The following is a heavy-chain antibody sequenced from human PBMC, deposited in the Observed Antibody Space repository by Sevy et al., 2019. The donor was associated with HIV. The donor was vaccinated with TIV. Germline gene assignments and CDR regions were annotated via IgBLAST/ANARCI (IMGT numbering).Heavy chain of an antibody. Sequence: SETLCLTCTVSGGSISSGGYYWSWIRQHPGKGLEWIGYIYYSGSTYYNPSLKSRVTISVDTSKNQFSLKLSSVTAADTAVYYCARGSYYYDSSWGYYMDVWGKGTTVTVSS. V-gene: IGHV4-31*03. CDR3: ARGSYYYDSSWGYYMDV. J-gene: IGHJ6*03. D-gene: IGHD3-22*01. CDR2: IYYSGST. CDR1: GGSISSGGYY.